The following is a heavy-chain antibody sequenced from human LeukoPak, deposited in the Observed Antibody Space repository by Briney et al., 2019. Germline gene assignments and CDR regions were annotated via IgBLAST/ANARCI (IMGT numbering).Heavy chain of an antibody. CDR2: ISAYNGNT. D-gene: IGHD3-22*01. CDR1: GYTFTSYG. Sequence: ASVKVSCKASGYTFTSYGISWVPQAPGQGLEWMGWISAYNGNTNYAQKLQGRVTMTTDTSTSTAYMELRSLRSDDTAVYYCARRDLDYYDSSGYLDYWGQGTLVTVSS. CDR3: ARRDLDYYDSSGYLDY. V-gene: IGHV1-18*01. J-gene: IGHJ4*02.